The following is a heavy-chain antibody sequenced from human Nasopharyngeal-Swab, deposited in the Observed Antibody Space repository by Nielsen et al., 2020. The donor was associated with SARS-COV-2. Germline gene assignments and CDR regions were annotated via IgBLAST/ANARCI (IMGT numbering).Heavy chain of an antibody. CDR3: ARDSRGITMVRGVMNWFDP. V-gene: IGHV4-31*03. CDR2: IYYSGST. D-gene: IGHD3-10*01. Sequence: SETLSLTCTVSGGSISSGGYYWSRIRQHPGKGLERIGYIYYSGSTYYNPSLKSRVTISVDTSKNQFSLKLSSVTAADTAVYYCARDSRGITMVRGVMNWFDPWGQGTLVTVSS. CDR1: GGSISSGGYY. J-gene: IGHJ5*02.